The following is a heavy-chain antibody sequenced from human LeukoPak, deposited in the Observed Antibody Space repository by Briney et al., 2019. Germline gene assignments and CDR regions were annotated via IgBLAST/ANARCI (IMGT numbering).Heavy chain of an antibody. CDR3: ARDRDHDY. CDR2: ISSSSSDI. CDR1: GFTFSSYS. J-gene: IGHJ4*02. D-gene: IGHD3-10*01. V-gene: IGHV3-21*01. Sequence: GGSLRLSCAASGFTFSSYSMKCVRQAPGEGLEWVSSISSSSSDIYYADSVKGSFTISRDNAKNSLYLQMNSLRAEDTAVYYCARDRDHDYSGQGTLVTVSS.